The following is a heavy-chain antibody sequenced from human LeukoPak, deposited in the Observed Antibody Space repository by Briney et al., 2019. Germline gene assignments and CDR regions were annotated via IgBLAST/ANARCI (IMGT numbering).Heavy chain of an antibody. CDR1: GGSITNYY. D-gene: IGHD2/OR15-2a*01. J-gene: IGHJ3*02. Sequence: KTSKTLSLTCTVSGGSITNYYWSWIRQPPGEGLEWIGYVYASGATNSNPSLKSRVTISVDTSKNQFSLKLSSVTAADTAVYYCARHGKGVTYFYTFDIWGQGTVVAVSS. CDR3: ARHGKGVTYFYTFDI. CDR2: VYASGAT. V-gene: IGHV4-59*08.